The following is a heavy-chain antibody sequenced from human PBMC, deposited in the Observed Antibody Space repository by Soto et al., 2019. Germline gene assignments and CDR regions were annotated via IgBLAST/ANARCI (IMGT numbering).Heavy chain of an antibody. J-gene: IGHJ6*02. V-gene: IGHV4-4*02. CDR2: IYHSGST. D-gene: IGHD3-10*01. CDR3: ARDRGGSGALYYYGMDV. Sequence: PSETLSLTCAVSGGSISSSNWWSWVRQPPGKGLEWIGEIYHSGSTNYNPSLKSRVTISVDKSKNQFSLKLSSVTAADTAVYYCARDRGGSGALYYYGMDVWGQGTSVTVSS. CDR1: GGSISSSNW.